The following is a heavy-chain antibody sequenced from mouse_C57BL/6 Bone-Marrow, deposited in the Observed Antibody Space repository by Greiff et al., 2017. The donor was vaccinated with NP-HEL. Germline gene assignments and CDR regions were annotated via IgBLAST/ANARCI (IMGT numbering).Heavy chain of an antibody. CDR1: GFNIKDYY. V-gene: IGHV14-2*01. CDR2: IDPEDGET. CDR3: ARFVPLWLRQGWYFDY. D-gene: IGHD2-2*01. Sequence: EVQRVESGAELVKPGASVKLSCTASGFNIKDYYMHWVKQRTEQGLEWIGRIDPEDGETKYAPKFQGKATITADTSSNTAYLQLSSLTSEDTAVYYCARFVPLWLRQGWYFDYWGQGTTLTVSS. J-gene: IGHJ2*01.